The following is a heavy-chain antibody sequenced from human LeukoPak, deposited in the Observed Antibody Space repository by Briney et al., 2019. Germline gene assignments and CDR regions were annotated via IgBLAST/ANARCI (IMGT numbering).Heavy chain of an antibody. CDR2: IIPIFGTA. J-gene: IGHJ6*02. Sequence: SVKVSCKASGGTFSSYAISGVRQAPGQGLEWMGGIIPIFGTANYAQKFQGRVTITADESTSTAYMELSSLRSEDTAVYYCAREEGRGSGSYVHGMDVWGQGTTVTVSS. D-gene: IGHD3-10*01. CDR1: GGTFSSYA. CDR3: AREEGRGSGSYVHGMDV. V-gene: IGHV1-69*13.